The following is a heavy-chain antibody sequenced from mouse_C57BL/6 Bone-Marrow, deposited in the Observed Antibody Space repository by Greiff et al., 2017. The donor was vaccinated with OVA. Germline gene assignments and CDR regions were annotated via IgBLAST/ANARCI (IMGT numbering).Heavy chain of an antibody. Sequence: QVQLQQPGAELVMPGASVKLSCKASGYTFTSYWMPWVKQRPGQGLEWIGEIDPSDSYTNYNQKFKGKSTLTVDKSSSTAYMQLSSLTSEDSAVYYCASGGYDYRGYWGQGTTLTVSS. D-gene: IGHD2-4*01. V-gene: IGHV1-69*01. CDR1: GYTFTSYW. CDR3: ASGGYDYRGY. J-gene: IGHJ2*01. CDR2: IDPSDSYT.